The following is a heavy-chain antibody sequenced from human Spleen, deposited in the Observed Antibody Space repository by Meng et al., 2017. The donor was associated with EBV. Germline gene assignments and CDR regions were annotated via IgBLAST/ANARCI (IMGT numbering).Heavy chain of an antibody. CDR3: ARQGRSDYYDSSGSDY. CDR2: TNTNTGNP. D-gene: IGHD3-22*01. Sequence: QLVQSGFEVKKPGASVKVSCKASGYTFTNYDMNWVRQAPGQGLEWMGWTNTNTGNPTYAQGFTGRFVFSLDTSVGTAYLQISSLKAEDAAVYYCARQGRSDYYDSSGSDYWGQGTLVTVSS. V-gene: IGHV7-4-1*02. CDR1: GYTFTNYD. J-gene: IGHJ4*02.